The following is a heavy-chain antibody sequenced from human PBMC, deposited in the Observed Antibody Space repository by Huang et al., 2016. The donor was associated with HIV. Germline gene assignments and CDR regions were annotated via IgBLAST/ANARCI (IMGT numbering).Heavy chain of an antibody. Sequence: QVQLVQSGVEVKKPGASVQVSCKASGYTFTSYGISWVRQALGQGLEGMGGIRSSNGATNHAQNVQGRVTMTTDTSTSTAYMELRSLRSDDTAVYYCARDSPLLGVVIVVVPTAPNAFDIWGQGTMVTVSS. D-gene: IGHD2-2*01. V-gene: IGHV1-18*01. CDR1: GYTFTSYG. CDR2: IRSSNGAT. CDR3: ARDSPLLGVVIVVVPTAPNAFDI. J-gene: IGHJ3*02.